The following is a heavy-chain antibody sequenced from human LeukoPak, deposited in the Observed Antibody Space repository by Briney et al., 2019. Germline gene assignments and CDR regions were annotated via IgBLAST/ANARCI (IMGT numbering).Heavy chain of an antibody. Sequence: GGSLRLSCAASGFTFRAYSMNWVRQAPGKGLEWVSHISSSGGAIYYADPVQGRFTISRDNAKNSVSLQMDSLRAEDTGTYYCARDTTHYDYYMDVWGKGTTVTVSS. CDR2: ISSSGGAI. CDR1: GFTFRAYS. J-gene: IGHJ6*03. D-gene: IGHD1-14*01. V-gene: IGHV3-48*04. CDR3: ARDTTHYDYYMDV.